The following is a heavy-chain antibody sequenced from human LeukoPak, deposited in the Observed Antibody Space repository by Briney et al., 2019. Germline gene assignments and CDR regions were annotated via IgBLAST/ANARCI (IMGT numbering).Heavy chain of an antibody. CDR2: IYPGDSDT. J-gene: IGHJ3*02. CDR1: GYSFSTYW. V-gene: IGHV5-51*01. D-gene: IGHD3-10*01. Sequence: GESLKISCQGSGYSFSTYWITWVRQMPGKGLEWMGIIYPGDSDTRYSPSFQGQVTISADKSISTAYLQWSSLKASDTAMYYCARPKGGSGGDDAFDIWGQGTMVTVSS. CDR3: ARPKGGSGGDDAFDI.